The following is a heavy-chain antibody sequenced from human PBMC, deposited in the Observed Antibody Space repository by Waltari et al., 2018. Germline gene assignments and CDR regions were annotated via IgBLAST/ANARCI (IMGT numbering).Heavy chain of an antibody. J-gene: IGHJ4*02. CDR1: GGTFSSYA. D-gene: IGHD2-15*01. CDR3: ARWAEGGVVAASFDY. Sequence: QVQLVQSGAEVKKPGSSVKVSCRASGGTFSSYAIRWVRQAPGQGLEWMGGIIPIFGTANYAQKCQGRVTITADESTSTAYMELSSLRSEDTAVYYCARWAEGGVVAASFDYWGQGTLVTVSS. V-gene: IGHV1-69*12. CDR2: IIPIFGTA.